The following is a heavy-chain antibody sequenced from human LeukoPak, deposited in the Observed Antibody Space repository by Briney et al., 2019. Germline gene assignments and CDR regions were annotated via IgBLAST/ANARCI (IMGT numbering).Heavy chain of an antibody. V-gene: IGHV3-9*03. Sequence: PGGSLRLSCAASGFTFDDYAMHWVRQAPGKGLEWVSGISWNSGSIGYADSVKGRFTISRDNAKNSLYLQMNSLRAEDMALYYCAKGLSMTTVKSWDYWGQGTLVTVSS. CDR3: AKGLSMTTVKSWDY. D-gene: IGHD4-17*01. J-gene: IGHJ4*02. CDR1: GFTFDDYA. CDR2: ISWNSGSI.